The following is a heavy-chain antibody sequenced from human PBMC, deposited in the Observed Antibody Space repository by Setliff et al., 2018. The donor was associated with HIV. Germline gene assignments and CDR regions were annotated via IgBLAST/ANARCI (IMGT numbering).Heavy chain of an antibody. CDR2: INPNSGDT. D-gene: IGHD1-26*01. J-gene: IGHJ4*02. CDR1: GYSLTDYY. V-gene: IGHV1-2*02. Sequence: ASVKVSCKASGYSLTDYYIHWVRQAPGQGLEWMGWINPNSGDTNFAQKFQGRVTMTRDTSTSTAYMELSSLRSDDTAVYYCARGVDGSYRKFFDNWGQGTLVTVSS. CDR3: ARGVDGSYRKFFDN.